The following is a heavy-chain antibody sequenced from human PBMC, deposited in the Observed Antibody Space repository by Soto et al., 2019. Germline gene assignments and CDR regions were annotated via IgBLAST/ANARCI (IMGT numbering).Heavy chain of an antibody. J-gene: IGHJ4*02. CDR3: ARERDGYRAGFDY. D-gene: IGHD5-12*01. CDR2: MSYDGSYE. V-gene: IGHV3-30*03. Sequence: QVQLVESGGGVVQPGRSLRLSCAASGFIFGNSAMHWVRQAPGKGLEWLTSMSYDGSYEYQTDSVKGRFTISRDNSKSTLYLQMNSLRPEDTAVYYCARERDGYRAGFDYWGQGSLVTVSS. CDR1: GFIFGNSA.